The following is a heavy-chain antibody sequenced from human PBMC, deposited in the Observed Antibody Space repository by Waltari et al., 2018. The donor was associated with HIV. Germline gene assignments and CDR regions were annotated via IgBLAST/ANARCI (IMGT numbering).Heavy chain of an antibody. D-gene: IGHD6-13*01. CDR1: GFTFRDYS. V-gene: IGHV3-21*02. J-gene: IGHJ5*02. CDR2: ISSSGSFI. Sequence: EVQLVDSGGGLVKPGGSLRLSCAASGFTFRDYSINWARQSPGKGLEWVSSISSSGSFIYYADSVKGRFTISRDNAQNSMYLQMNNLRADDSAMYYCARDSRGTSWSLNWFDPWGQGTLVTVSS. CDR3: ARDSRGTSWSLNWFDP.